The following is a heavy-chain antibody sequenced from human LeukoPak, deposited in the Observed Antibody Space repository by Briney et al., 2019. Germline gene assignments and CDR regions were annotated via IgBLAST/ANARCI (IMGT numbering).Heavy chain of an antibody. V-gene: IGHV3-21*04. Sequence: GGSLRLSCAASGFTFSSYSMNWVRQAPGKGLEWVSSISSSSSYIYYADSVKGRFTISRDNSKNTLYLQMNSLRAEDTAVYYCAKGFDFDWLFPFDYWGQGTLVTVSS. D-gene: IGHD3-9*01. J-gene: IGHJ4*02. CDR3: AKGFDFDWLFPFDY. CDR2: ISSSSSYI. CDR1: GFTFSSYS.